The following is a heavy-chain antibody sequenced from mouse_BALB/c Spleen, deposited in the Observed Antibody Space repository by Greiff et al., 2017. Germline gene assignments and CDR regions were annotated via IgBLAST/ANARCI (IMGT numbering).Heavy chain of an antibody. CDR1: GYTFTSYW. Sequence: VQLQQPGAELVKPGAPVKLSCKASGYTFTSYWMNWVKQRPGRGLEWIGRIDPSDSETHYNQKFKDKATLTVDKSSSTAYIQLSSLTSEDSAVYYCARDYGSSYAMDYWGQGTSVTVSS. V-gene: IGHV1-69*02. CDR2: IDPSDSET. CDR3: ARDYGSSYAMDY. D-gene: IGHD1-1*01. J-gene: IGHJ4*01.